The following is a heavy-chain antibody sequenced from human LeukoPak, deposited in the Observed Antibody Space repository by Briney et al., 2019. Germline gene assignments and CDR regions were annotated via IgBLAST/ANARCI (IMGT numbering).Heavy chain of an antibody. CDR3: ARGKRVWNYVWVPYYFDY. CDR2: IYTSGST. D-gene: IGHD1-7*01. V-gene: IGHV4-4*07. CDR1: GGSISSYY. Sequence: TSETLSLTCTVSGGSISSYYWSWIRQPAGKGLEWIGRIYTSGSTNYNPSLKSRVTISVDTSKNQFSLKLSSVTAADTAVYYCARGKRVWNYVWVPYYFDYWGQGTLVTVSS. J-gene: IGHJ4*02.